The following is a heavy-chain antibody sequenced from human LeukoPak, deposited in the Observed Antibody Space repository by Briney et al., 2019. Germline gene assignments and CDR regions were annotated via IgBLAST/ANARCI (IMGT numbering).Heavy chain of an antibody. CDR2: FDPEDGET. Sequence: GASVKVSCKASGYTFTGYYMHWVRQAPGKGLEWMGGFDPEDGETIYAQKFQGRVTMTEDTSTDTAYMELSSLRSEDTAVYYCATAIAVAIVAFDIWGQGTMVTVSS. CDR3: ATAIAVAIVAFDI. V-gene: IGHV1-24*01. CDR1: GYTFTGYY. J-gene: IGHJ3*02. D-gene: IGHD6-19*01.